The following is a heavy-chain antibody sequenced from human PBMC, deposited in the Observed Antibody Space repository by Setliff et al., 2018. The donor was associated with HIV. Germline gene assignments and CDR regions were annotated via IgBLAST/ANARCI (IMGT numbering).Heavy chain of an antibody. Sequence: GGSLRLSCAVSGFAVSGSTWHWVRQSPGKGLEWLSALGLDGWSEYYADSVKGRFTVSRDTSKNMVYLQMNSLRPDDTAMYYCAREGFTSGYCGGFDFWGLGTMVTVSS. J-gene: IGHJ3*01. CDR3: AREGFTSGYCGGFDF. D-gene: IGHD2-21*01. CDR2: LGLDGWSE. CDR1: GFAVSGST. V-gene: IGHV3-30*04.